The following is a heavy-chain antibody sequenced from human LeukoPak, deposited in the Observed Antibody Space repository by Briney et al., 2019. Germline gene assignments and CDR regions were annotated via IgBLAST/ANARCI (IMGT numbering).Heavy chain of an antibody. D-gene: IGHD6-19*01. J-gene: IGHJ4*02. V-gene: IGHV1-46*04. CDR3: ARDGHSSGWYGRSDFDY. CDR2: INPSGGST. CDR1: GCTFTIYY. Sequence: ASVKVSCKASGCTFTIYYMHWVRQAPGQGLEWMGIINPSGGSTSYAQRLQGRVTMTRDTSTSTVYMELSSLRSEDTAVYYCARDGHSSGWYGRSDFDYWGQGTLVTVSS.